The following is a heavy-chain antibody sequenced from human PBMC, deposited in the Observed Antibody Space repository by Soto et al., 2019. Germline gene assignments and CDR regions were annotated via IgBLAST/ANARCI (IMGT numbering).Heavy chain of an antibody. CDR2: ISSSGSYT. CDR3: ARVPYPNSSSHFDY. J-gene: IGHJ4*02. Sequence: GGSLRLSCAASGFTFSDYYMSWIRQAPGKGLEWVSYISSSGSYTNYADSVKGRFTISRDNAKNSLYLQMIGLRAEDTAVYYCARVPYPNSSSHFDYWGQGTLVTVSS. CDR1: GFTFSDYY. V-gene: IGHV3-11*06. D-gene: IGHD6-13*01.